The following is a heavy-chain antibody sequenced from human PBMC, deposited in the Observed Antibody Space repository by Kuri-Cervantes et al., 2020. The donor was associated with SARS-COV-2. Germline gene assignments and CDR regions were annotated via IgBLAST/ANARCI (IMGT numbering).Heavy chain of an antibody. CDR3: AXXGLSFDY. Sequence: GESLKISCAASGFTFSSFAMGWVXXAPGKGLEWVSSISGRGVGTYYADSVKGRFTXSRDNSKNTLYLQMNSLRAEDSALYYCAXXGLSFDYWGQGTLVTVSS. V-gene: IGHV3-23*01. J-gene: IGHJ4*02. CDR2: ISGRGVGT. D-gene: IGHD2/OR15-2a*01. CDR1: GFTFSSFA.